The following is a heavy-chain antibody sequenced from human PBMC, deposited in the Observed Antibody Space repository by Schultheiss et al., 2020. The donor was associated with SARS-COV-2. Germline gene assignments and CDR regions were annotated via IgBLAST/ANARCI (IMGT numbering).Heavy chain of an antibody. CDR2: ISGSGGST. CDR3: ARDYDFWSGYFDY. CDR1: GFTFSSYA. J-gene: IGHJ4*02. D-gene: IGHD3-3*01. V-gene: IGHV3-23*01. Sequence: GGSLRLSCAASGFTFSSYAMSWVRQAPGKGLEWVSAISGSGGSTYYADSVKGRFTISRDNSKNTLYLQMNSLRAEDTAVYYCARDYDFWSGYFDYWGQGTLVTVSS.